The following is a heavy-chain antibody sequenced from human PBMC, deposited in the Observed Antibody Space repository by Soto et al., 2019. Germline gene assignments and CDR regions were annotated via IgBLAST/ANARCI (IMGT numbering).Heavy chain of an antibody. V-gene: IGHV1-3*01. CDR3: ARKDYYRSGIYYFDS. D-gene: IGHD3-10*01. Sequence: QVQLVQSGAEVKKPGASVKVSCKASGYTFTTYPIHWVRQAPGQGLEWMGWINPGTGDRDYLQKFQGRVNVTRDTSASTVYMELSSLTSEDTAVYYCARKDYYRSGIYYFDSWGQGTLVTVSS. CDR1: GYTFTTYP. CDR2: INPGTGDR. J-gene: IGHJ4*02.